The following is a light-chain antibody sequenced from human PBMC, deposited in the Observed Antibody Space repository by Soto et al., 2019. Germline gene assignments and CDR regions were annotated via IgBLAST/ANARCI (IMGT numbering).Light chain of an antibody. CDR2: DTS. CDR3: LLSYSGARAV. V-gene: IGLV7-46*01. J-gene: IGLJ2*01. CDR1: TGAVTSGHY. Sequence: QAVVTQEPSLTVSPGAAVTLTCGSSTGAVTSGHYPYWFQQKPGQAPRTLIYDTSHKQSWTPARFSGSLLGGKAALTLSGAQPEDEAEYYCLLSYSGARAVFGGGTKVTVL.